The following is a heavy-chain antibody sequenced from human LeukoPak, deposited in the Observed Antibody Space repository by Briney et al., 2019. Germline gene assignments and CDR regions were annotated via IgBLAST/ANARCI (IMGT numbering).Heavy chain of an antibody. V-gene: IGHV3-7*01. Sequence: GGSLRLSCVASGFSFSSYTMSWVRQAPGKGLEWVAKMKEDGSDIHYVDSVKGRFTICRDNAKNSLCLQMSSLRVEDTAVYYCARGGAGNLDSWGQGSLVTVSS. CDR2: MKEDGSDI. D-gene: IGHD1-1*01. CDR3: ARGGAGNLDS. J-gene: IGHJ4*02. CDR1: GFSFSSYT.